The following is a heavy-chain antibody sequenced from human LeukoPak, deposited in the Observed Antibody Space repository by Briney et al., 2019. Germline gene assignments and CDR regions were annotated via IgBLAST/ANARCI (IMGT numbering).Heavy chain of an antibody. CDR1: GFTFSSYG. CDR2: IWYDGSNK. CDR3: ARRFGDDAFDI. D-gene: IGHD3-10*01. J-gene: IGHJ3*02. V-gene: IGHV3-33*01. Sequence: GGPLRLPCAASGFTFSSYGMHWVRQAPGKGLEWVAGIWYDGSNKYYTDSVKGRFTISRDNSKNTLNLQMNSLRAEDTAVYYCARRFGDDAFDIWGQGTVVTVSS.